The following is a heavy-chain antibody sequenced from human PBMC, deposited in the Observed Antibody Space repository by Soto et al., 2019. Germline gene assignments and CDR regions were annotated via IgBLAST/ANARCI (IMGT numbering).Heavy chain of an antibody. J-gene: IGHJ4*02. CDR1: GDSVRMYG. V-gene: IGHV1-69*12. CDR2: IIPFFGTA. D-gene: IGHD3-3*01. Sequence: QVQLRQSGPEVKKPGSSVKVSCKASGDSVRMYGFSWVRQAPGQGLEWMGGIIPFFGTANYAQKFQDRVTITADESTNTVYLELSNLRHEDTAIYFCARDGRKQMFLSPLAHWGQGGLVTVS. CDR3: ARDGRKQMFLSPLAH.